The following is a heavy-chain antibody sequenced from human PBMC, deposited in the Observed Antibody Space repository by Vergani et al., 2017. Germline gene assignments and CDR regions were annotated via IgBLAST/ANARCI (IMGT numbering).Heavy chain of an antibody. J-gene: IGHJ4*02. V-gene: IGHV3-21*01. Sequence: EVQLVESGGGLVKPGGSLRLSCAASGFTFSSYSMNWVRQAPGKWLEWVSSISSSSSYIYYADSVKGRFTISRDNAKNSLYLQMNSLRAEDTAVYYCARDSAYYGSGNVDYWGQGTLVTVSS. CDR3: ARDSAYYGSGNVDY. CDR1: GFTFSSYS. D-gene: IGHD3-10*01. CDR2: ISSSSSYI.